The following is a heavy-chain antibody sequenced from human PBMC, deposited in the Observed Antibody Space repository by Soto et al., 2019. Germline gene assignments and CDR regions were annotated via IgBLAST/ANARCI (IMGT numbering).Heavy chain of an antibody. D-gene: IGHD5-18*01. J-gene: IGHJ5*02. CDR2: ISHDGSDR. V-gene: IGHV3-30*18. Sequence: QVELVESGGGVVQPGRSLRLSCAASGFTFSGYGMHWVRQAPGKGLEWVAAISHDGSDRYYADSVRGRFTISRDNSKNTLYLQTDGLRSEDTAIYYWPKGTAMAYQGFDPWGQGTLVTVSS. CDR1: GFTFSGYG. CDR3: PKGTAMAYQGFDP.